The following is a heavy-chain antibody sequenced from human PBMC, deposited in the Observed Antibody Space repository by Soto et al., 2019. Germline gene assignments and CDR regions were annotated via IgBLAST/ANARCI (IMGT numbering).Heavy chain of an antibody. D-gene: IGHD2-2*01. V-gene: IGHV6-1*01. J-gene: IGHJ5*02. CDR2: TYYGSKWYN. CDR1: GDSVSSDSAA. Sequence: PSQTLSLTCAISGDSVSSDSAAWNWIRQSPSRGLEWLGRTYYGSKWYNDYAVSVKSRITINPDTSKNQFSLQLNSVTPEDTAVYYCAREREYCSSTSCYANWFDPWGQGTLVTVSS. CDR3: AREREYCSSTSCYANWFDP.